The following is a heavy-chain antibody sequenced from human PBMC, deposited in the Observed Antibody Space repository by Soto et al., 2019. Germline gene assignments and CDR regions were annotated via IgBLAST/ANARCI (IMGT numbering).Heavy chain of an antibody. CDR3: ARHGFGPLHGLVDV. V-gene: IGHV4-59*08. J-gene: IGHJ6*02. CDR1: GDSLTNYY. D-gene: IGHD3-10*01. CDR2: IMYSGYS. Sequence: QVQLQESGPGLVKPSETLSLTCTVSGDSLTNYYCSWFRQPPGKGLEWIGYIMYSGYSAYNLSLKRRVTMSRDTSKSKFSLMLESVTAKDTAVYYCARHGFGPLHGLVDVWGQGTTVIVSS.